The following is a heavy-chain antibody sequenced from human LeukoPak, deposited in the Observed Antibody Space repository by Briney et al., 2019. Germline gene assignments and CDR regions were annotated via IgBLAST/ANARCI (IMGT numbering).Heavy chain of an antibody. CDR2: ITPDGTTT. D-gene: IGHD3-9*01. Sequence: PGGSLRLSCAASGFTFTTYWLHWFRQAPGKGLMWVSRITPDGTTTNHADFVKGRFTISRDNAKNTVSLQMNSLSAEDTAVYYCVTLTSVVSEHAFDMWGQGTMVAVSP. CDR1: GFTFTTYW. V-gene: IGHV3-74*01. J-gene: IGHJ3*02. CDR3: VTLTSVVSEHAFDM.